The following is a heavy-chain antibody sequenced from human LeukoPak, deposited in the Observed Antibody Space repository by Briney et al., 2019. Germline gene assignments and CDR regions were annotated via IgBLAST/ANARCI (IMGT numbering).Heavy chain of an antibody. D-gene: IGHD1-14*01. CDR1: GGSFSGYY. Sequence: SETLSLTCAVYGGSFSGYYWSWIRQPPGKGLEWIGEINHSGSTNYNPSLKSRVTISVDTSKNQFSLKLSSVTAADTAVYYCASLYRGYYYYYMDVWGKGTTVTVSS. V-gene: IGHV4-34*01. J-gene: IGHJ6*03. CDR2: INHSGST. CDR3: ASLYRGYYYYYMDV.